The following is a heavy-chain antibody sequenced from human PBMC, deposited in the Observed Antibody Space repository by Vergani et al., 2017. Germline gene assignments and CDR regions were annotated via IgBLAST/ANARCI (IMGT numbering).Heavy chain of an antibody. D-gene: IGHD3-3*01. V-gene: IGHV3-23*01. CDR1: GFTFTSYT. Sequence: EVQLLESGGGLVQPGGSLRLSCAASGFTFTSYTMSWVRQAPGKGLEWVSGISSSGGSTYYVDSVKGRFTISRDNSKNTLYLQMNSLRAEDTAVYYCAKXLTLTIFGVAYDYWGQGTLVTVSS. CDR3: AKXLTLTIFGVAYDY. CDR2: ISSSGGST. J-gene: IGHJ4*02.